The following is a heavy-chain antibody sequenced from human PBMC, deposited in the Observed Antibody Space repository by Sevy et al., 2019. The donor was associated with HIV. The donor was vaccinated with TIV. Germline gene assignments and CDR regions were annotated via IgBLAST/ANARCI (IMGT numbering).Heavy chain of an antibody. CDR2: INSDGSST. J-gene: IGHJ4*02. CDR1: GFTFSSYW. CDR3: AREGHGIAAAGTIFYFDY. Sequence: GGSLRLSCAASGFTFSSYWMHWVRQAPGKGLVWVSRINSDGSSTSYADSVKGRFTISRDNAKNTLCLQMNSLRAEDTAVYYCAREGHGIAAAGTIFYFDYWGQGTLVTVSS. V-gene: IGHV3-74*01. D-gene: IGHD6-13*01.